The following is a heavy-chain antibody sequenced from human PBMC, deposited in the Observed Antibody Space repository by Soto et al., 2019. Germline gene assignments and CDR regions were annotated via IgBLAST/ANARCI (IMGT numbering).Heavy chain of an antibody. CDR1: GFPFSIYG. J-gene: IGHJ4*02. V-gene: IGHV3-30*18. Sequence: SGGSLRLSCAASGFPFSIYGMYWVRHSPGKGLEWVASISSDGSSKYYVDSVKGRFTISRDNSKNTLYLQMNSLRTEDTAVYYCAKGSYSGKHTDFDYWGKGTLITVSS. CDR2: ISSDGSSK. D-gene: IGHD1-26*01. CDR3: AKGSYSGKHTDFDY.